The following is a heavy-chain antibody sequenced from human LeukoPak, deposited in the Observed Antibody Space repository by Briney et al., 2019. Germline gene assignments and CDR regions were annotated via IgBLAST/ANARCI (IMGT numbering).Heavy chain of an antibody. V-gene: IGHV7-4-1*02. CDR2: INTNTGNP. Sequence: GASVKVSCKASGYTFTSYAMNWVRQAPGQGLEWMGWINTNTGNPTYAQGFTGRFVFSLDTSVSTAYLQISSLKAEDTAVYYCATDPSLYGPGSDHTEFDYWGQGTLVTVSS. D-gene: IGHD3-10*01. CDR3: ATDPSLYGPGSDHTEFDY. J-gene: IGHJ4*02. CDR1: GYTFTSYA.